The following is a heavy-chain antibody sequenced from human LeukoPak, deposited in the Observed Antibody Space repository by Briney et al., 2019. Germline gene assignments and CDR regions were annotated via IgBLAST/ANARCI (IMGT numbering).Heavy chain of an antibody. V-gene: IGHV4-59*08. D-gene: IGHD2-2*01. Sequence: SETLSLTCTVSGGSISTYYWSWIRQPPGKGLECLGFIFHTGTTNYNPSLNSRVTISVATSKNQFSLKLSSVTAADTAIYYCARTYCSTNACPFDCWGQGTLVTVSS. CDR3: ARTYCSTNACPFDC. CDR1: GGSISTYY. J-gene: IGHJ4*02. CDR2: IFHTGTT.